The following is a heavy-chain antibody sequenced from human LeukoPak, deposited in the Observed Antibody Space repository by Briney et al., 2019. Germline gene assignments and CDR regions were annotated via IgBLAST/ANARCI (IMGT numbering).Heavy chain of an antibody. CDR1: GGTFSSYA. Sequence: ASVKVSCKASGGTFSSYAISWVRQAPGQGLEWMGWISAYNGNTNYAQKLQGRVTMTTDTSTSTAYMELRSLRSDDTAVYYCARALYDFWSGYYISGMAFDIWGQGTMVTVSS. CDR2: ISAYNGNT. J-gene: IGHJ3*02. V-gene: IGHV1-18*01. CDR3: ARALYDFWSGYYISGMAFDI. D-gene: IGHD3-3*01.